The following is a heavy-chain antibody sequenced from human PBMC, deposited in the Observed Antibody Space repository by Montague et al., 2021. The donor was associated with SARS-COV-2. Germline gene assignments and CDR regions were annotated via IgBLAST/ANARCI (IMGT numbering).Heavy chain of an antibody. CDR1: GGSISSYY. CDR2: IYYSGST. Sequence: SETLSLTCTVSGGSISSYYWSWIRQPPGKGLEWIGYIYYSGSTNYNPSLKSRITISVDTSKNQFSLKLSSVPAADTAVYYCWGVVGTEEGNWFDHWGQGTLVTVSS. J-gene: IGHJ5*02. D-gene: IGHD2-15*01. V-gene: IGHV4-59*13. CDR3: WGVVGTEEGNWFDH.